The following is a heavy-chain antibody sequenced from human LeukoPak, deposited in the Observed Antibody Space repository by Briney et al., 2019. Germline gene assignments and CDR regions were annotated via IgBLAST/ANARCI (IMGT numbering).Heavy chain of an antibody. D-gene: IGHD3-22*01. V-gene: IGHV1-46*01. CDR2: INPSGGST. CDR1: GYTFTSYY. J-gene: IGHJ4*02. CDR3: ARGWGDYYDSSGYYGYFDY. Sequence: ASVKVSCKASGYTFTSYYMHWVRQAPGQGLEWMGIINPSGGSTSYAQKFQGRVTMTRDMSTSTVYMELSSLRSEDTAVYYCARGWGDYYDSSGYYGYFDYWGQGTLVTVSS.